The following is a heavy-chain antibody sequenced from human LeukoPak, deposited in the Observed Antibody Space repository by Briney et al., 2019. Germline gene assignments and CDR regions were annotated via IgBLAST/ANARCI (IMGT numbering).Heavy chain of an antibody. CDR2: IYISGST. D-gene: IGHD2-15*01. CDR3: ARLYCSGGSCYQVDF. J-gene: IGHJ4*02. Sequence: SETLSLTCTVSGGSMSSYYWSWIRQPAGKGLECIGRIYISGSTDYNPSLKSRVTISLDKSKNQFSLRLSSVTAADTAVYYCARLYCSGGSCYQVDFWGQGTLVTVSS. CDR1: GGSMSSYY. V-gene: IGHV4-4*07.